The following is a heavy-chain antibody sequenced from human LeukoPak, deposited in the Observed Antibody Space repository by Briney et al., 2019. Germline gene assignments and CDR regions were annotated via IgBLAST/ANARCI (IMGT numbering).Heavy chain of an antibody. CDR3: AKADSGSDLGYFDD. V-gene: IGHV3-23*01. CDR2: ISGSAGST. D-gene: IGHD1-26*01. CDR1: EFTFSNYA. Sequence: HPGGSLRLSCAASEFTFSNYAMSWVRQAPGKGLEWVSGISGSAGSTYYADSVKGRFTISRDNSKNTLYLQMNSLRAEDTAVYYCAKADSGSDLGYFDDWGQGTLVTVSS. J-gene: IGHJ4*02.